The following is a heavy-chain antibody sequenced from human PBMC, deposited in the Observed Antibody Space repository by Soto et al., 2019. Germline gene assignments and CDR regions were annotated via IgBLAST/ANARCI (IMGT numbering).Heavy chain of an antibody. CDR3: AKDYGSGSYAFDY. D-gene: IGHD3-10*01. CDR1: RFTFSNAW. J-gene: IGHJ4*02. V-gene: IGHV3-23*01. CDR2: ISGSGGST. Sequence: PGGSLRLSCVASRFTFSNAWMSWVRQAPGKGLEWVSAISGSGGSTYYADSVKGRFTISRDNSKNTLYLQMNSLRAEDTAVYYCAKDYGSGSYAFDYWGQGTLVTVSS.